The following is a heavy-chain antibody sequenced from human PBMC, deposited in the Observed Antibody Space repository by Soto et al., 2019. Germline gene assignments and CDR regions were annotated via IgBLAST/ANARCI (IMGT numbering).Heavy chain of an antibody. CDR3: AKDTGPN. CDR2: ISWNSNTI. Sequence: EVQLVESGGGLVQPGRSLRLSGAASGFTFDNYAMHWVREAPGKGLEWVSGISWNSNTIAYADSVKGRFTISRDNAKNSLYLQMNSLRAEDTAFYYCAKDTGPNWGQGTLVTVSS. V-gene: IGHV3-9*01. J-gene: IGHJ4*02. CDR1: GFTFDNYA.